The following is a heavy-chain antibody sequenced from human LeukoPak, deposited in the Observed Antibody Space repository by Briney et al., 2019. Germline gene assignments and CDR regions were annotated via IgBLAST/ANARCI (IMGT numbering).Heavy chain of an antibody. V-gene: IGHV3-23*01. Sequence: GGSLRLSCAASGFTFSNYAMTWLRRAPGKGLEGVSGTSGSGGRTYYADSVKGRFTISRDNFKNTLNLQMNSLRAEDPALYFCAKDQGSSGSYLDAFDIWGQGTMVTVSS. J-gene: IGHJ3*02. CDR1: GFTFSNYA. CDR3: AKDQGSSGSYLDAFDI. D-gene: IGHD6-19*01. CDR2: TSGSGGRT.